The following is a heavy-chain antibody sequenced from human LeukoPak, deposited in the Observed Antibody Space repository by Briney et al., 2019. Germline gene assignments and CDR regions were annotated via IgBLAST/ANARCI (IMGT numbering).Heavy chain of an antibody. V-gene: IGHV4-59*12. CDR2: IYYSGST. Sequence: PSETLSLTCTVSGGSISSYYWSWIRQPPAKGLEWIGYIYYSGSTNYNPSLKSRVTISVDTSKNQFSLKLSSVTAADTAVYYCARDPHSSGYYYSDYWGQGTLVTVSS. CDR3: ARDPHSSGYYYSDY. D-gene: IGHD3-22*01. J-gene: IGHJ4*02. CDR1: GGSISSYY.